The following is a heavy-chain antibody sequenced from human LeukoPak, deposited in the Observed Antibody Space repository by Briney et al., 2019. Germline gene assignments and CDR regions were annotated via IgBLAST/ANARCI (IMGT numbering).Heavy chain of an antibody. V-gene: IGHV3-30-3*01. CDR3: AREQDSGYSSSWYLFYYYGMDV. CDR2: ISYDGSNK. Sequence: AXXGVRQAPGXXXEGXAVISYDGSNKYYADSVKGRFTISRDNSKNTLYLQMNSLRAEDTAVYYCAREQDSGYSSSWYLFYYYGMDVWGQGTTVTVSS. D-gene: IGHD6-13*01. J-gene: IGHJ6*02. CDR1: A.